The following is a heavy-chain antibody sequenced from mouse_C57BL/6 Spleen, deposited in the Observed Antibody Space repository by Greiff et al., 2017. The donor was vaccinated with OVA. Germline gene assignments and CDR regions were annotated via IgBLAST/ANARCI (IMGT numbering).Heavy chain of an antibody. V-gene: IGHV1-53*01. D-gene: IGHD1-1*01. Sequence: QVQLQQPGTELVKPGASVKLSCKASGYTFTSYWMHWVKQRPGQGLEWIGNINPSNGGTNYNEKFKSKATLTVDKSSSTAYMQLSSLTSDDSAVYYCASYYYGSSYMDFDVWGTGTTVTVSS. J-gene: IGHJ1*03. CDR2: INPSNGGT. CDR1: GYTFTSYW. CDR3: ASYYYGSSYMDFDV.